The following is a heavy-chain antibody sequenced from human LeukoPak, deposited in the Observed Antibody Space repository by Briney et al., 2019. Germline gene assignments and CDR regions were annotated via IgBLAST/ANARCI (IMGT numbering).Heavy chain of an antibody. V-gene: IGHV3-23*01. CDR3: ARDQHWYFDL. D-gene: IGHD2-2*01. CDR1: GFTFSSHA. CDR2: ITGSGAST. Sequence: GGSLRLSCAASGFTFSSHAMGWVRQAPGKGLEWVSSITGSGASTYYGDSVKGRFTISRDNSKNTLYLQMNSLRAEDTAVYYCARDQHWYFDLWGRGTLVTVSS. J-gene: IGHJ2*01.